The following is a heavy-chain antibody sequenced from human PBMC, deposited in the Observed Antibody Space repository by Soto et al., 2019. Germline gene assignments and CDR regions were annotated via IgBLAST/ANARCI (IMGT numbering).Heavy chain of an antibody. CDR3: AKLSCTSSTCHFPGWFDP. D-gene: IGHD2-2*01. CDR1: GDSISGGASS. V-gene: IGHV4-31*03. Sequence: PSETLSLTCTVSGDSISGGASSWSWIRQPPGKGLEWIANVYYSGSSYYNPSLKSRLTISVDTTKNQFSLQLKSMTAADTAVYYCAKLSCTSSTCHFPGWFDPWGQGTLVTVSS. CDR2: VYYSGSS. J-gene: IGHJ5*02.